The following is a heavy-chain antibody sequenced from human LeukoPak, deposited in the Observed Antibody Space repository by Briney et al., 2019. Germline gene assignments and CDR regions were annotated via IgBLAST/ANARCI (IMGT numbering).Heavy chain of an antibody. Sequence: PSETLSLTCTVSGGSISSYYWSWIRQPAGKGLEWIGRIYTSGSTNYNPSLKSRVTMSVDTSKNQFSLKLSSVTAADTAVYYCARDSEWFGEFDAWGNDYMDVWGKGTTVTVSS. D-gene: IGHD3-10*01. CDR2: IYTSGST. V-gene: IGHV4-4*07. CDR3: ARDSEWFGEFDAWGNDYMDV. CDR1: GGSISSYY. J-gene: IGHJ6*03.